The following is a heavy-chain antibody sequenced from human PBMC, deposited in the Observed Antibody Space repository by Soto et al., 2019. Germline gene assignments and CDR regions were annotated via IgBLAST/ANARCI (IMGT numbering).Heavy chain of an antibody. J-gene: IGHJ5*02. D-gene: IGHD3-16*01. CDR2: IYHSGST. CDR1: GGSINNTNW. CDR3: AKGEYDYVWGSYRINWFDP. Sequence: QVQLQESGPGLVKPSGTLSLICAVSGGSINNTNWWGWVRQSPGKGLEWIGEIYHSGSTTYNPSLKSRVTISVDKSKNQFSLNLSSVTAADTAVYYCAKGEYDYVWGSYRINWFDPWGQGTLVTVSS. V-gene: IGHV4-4*02.